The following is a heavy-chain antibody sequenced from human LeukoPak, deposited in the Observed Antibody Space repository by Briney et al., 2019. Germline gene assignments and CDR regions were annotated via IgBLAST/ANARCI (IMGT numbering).Heavy chain of an antibody. V-gene: IGHV4-34*01. Sequence: SETLSLTCAVYGGSFSGYYWSWTRQPPGKGLEWIGEINHSGSTNYNPSLKSRVTISVDTSKNQFSLKLSSVTAADTAVYYCARGRIYYYDSSGYYYDYWGQGTLVTVSS. D-gene: IGHD3-22*01. CDR3: ARGRIYYYDSSGYYYDY. J-gene: IGHJ4*02. CDR2: INHSGST. CDR1: GGSFSGYY.